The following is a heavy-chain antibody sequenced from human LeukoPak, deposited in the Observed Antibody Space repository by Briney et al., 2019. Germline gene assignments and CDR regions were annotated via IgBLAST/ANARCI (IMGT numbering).Heavy chain of an antibody. CDR1: GFRFNNYA. D-gene: IGHD5-18*01. CDR3: AREVYSYALGALDL. J-gene: IGHJ3*01. CDR2: ISMDGIQE. V-gene: IGHV3-30*04. Sequence: PGGSLRLSCAASGFRFNNYAMHWVRQPPGTGLEWVAVISMDGIQEYYADSVKGRFSNSRDNSKNTLYLQMNSLRSEDTAVYYCAREVYSYALGALDLWGQGTMVTVSS.